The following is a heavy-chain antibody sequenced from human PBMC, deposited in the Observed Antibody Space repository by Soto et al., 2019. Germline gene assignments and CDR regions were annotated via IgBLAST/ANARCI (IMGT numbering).Heavy chain of an antibody. J-gene: IGHJ6*02. CDR3: ARGYSSSSPLWGSKDYYYYYGMDV. D-gene: IGHD6-6*01. CDR1: GGTFSSYA. V-gene: IGHV1-69*01. Sequence: QVQLVQSGAEVKKPGSSVKVSCKASGGTFSSYAISWVRQAPGQGLEWIGGIIPIFGTATYAQKFQGRVTITADESTRTAYVEVSSLRSEDAAVYSCARGYSSSSPLWGSKDYYYYYGMDVWGHGTTVTVS. CDR2: IIPIFGTA.